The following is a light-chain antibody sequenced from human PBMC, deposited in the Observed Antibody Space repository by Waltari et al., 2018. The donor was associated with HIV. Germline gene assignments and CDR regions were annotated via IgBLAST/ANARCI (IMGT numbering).Light chain of an antibody. CDR1: QSLLHSSINKSF. CDR3: QQYHTAPLT. Sequence: LVMTPSPDSLAWSVGGRPTVHRKSSQSLLHSSINKSFLAWYQQKPGQPPKILVCWASARESGVPDRFSDGGAETNFTLTINNLEAEDVAVYYCQQYHTAPLTFGGGTRVEIK. CDR2: WAS. J-gene: IGKJ4*01. V-gene: IGKV4-1*01.